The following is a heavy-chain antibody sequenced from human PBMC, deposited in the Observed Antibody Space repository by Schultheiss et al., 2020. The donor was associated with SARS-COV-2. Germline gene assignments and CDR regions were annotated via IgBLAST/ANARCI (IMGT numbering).Heavy chain of an antibody. J-gene: IGHJ5*02. D-gene: IGHD7-27*01. CDR1: GGSISSYY. CDR3: ARLLGRYWFDP. Sequence: SETLSLTCTVSGGSISSYYWSWIRQPPGKGLEWIGYIYYGGSTNYNPSLKSRVTISVDTSKNQFSLKLSSVTAADTAVYYCARLLGRYWFDPWGQGTLVTVSS. V-gene: IGHV4-59*01. CDR2: IYYGGST.